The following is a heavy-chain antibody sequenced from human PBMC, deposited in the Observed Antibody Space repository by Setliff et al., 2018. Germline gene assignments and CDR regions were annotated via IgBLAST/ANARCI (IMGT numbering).Heavy chain of an antibody. CDR3: ASNPRKGRSGGYYYDDPYYYYMDV. CDR1: GFTFSIYS. D-gene: IGHD3-22*01. V-gene: IGHV3-48*01. Sequence: GSLRLSCAASGFTFSIYSMNWVRQAPGKGLEWVAYISSRGDIIYYADSVKGRFTISRDNAKNSLYLQVNSLRAEDTAVYYCASNPRKGRSGGYYYDDPYYYYMDVWGKGTTVTVSS. J-gene: IGHJ6*03. CDR2: ISSRGDII.